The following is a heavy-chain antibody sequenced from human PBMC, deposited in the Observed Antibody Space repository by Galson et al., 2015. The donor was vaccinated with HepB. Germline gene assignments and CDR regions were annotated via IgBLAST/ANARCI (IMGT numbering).Heavy chain of an antibody. CDR1: GYTFINYY. J-gene: IGHJ6*02. Sequence: SVKVSCKASGYTFINYYIHWVRQAPGQGLEWMGFINPSDGRSTYAQKIQGRVTMTRDTSTSTVYMELSSLGSEDTAVYYCARVPYKTARPEGMDYYYAMDVWGQGTTVTVSS. V-gene: IGHV1-46*01. D-gene: IGHD6-6*01. CDR2: INPSDGRS. CDR3: ARVPYKTARPEGMDYYYAMDV.